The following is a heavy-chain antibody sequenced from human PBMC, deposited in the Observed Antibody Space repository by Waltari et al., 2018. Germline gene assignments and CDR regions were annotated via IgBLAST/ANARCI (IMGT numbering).Heavy chain of an antibody. D-gene: IGHD1-26*01. V-gene: IGHV5-51*01. J-gene: IGHJ5*02. CDR1: GYSFITYW. Sequence: EVQLVQSGAEVKKPGESLRISCKGSGYSFITYWIAWVRRMPGKGLEGIGMVFPDDSTTRYSPSFQGQVTISADKSISTAYLQGSSLKASDSALYYCARLMGSSAWFDPWGQGTLVTVSA. CDR3: ARLMGSSAWFDP. CDR2: VFPDDSTT.